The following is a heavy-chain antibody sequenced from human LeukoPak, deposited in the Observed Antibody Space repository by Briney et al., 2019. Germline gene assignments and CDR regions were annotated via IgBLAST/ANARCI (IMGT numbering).Heavy chain of an antibody. CDR2: ISGSGGST. J-gene: IGHJ6*03. V-gene: IGHV3-23*01. CDR1: GFTFSSYA. CDR3: AKVGTVGYCSSTSCPNYYYYYMDV. Sequence: PGGSLRLSCAASGFTFSSYAMSWVRQAPGKGLEWVSAISGSGGSTYHADSVKGRFTISRDNSKNTLYLQMNSLRAEDTAVYYCAKVGTVGYCSSTSCPNYYYYYMDVWGKGTTVTVSS. D-gene: IGHD2-2*01.